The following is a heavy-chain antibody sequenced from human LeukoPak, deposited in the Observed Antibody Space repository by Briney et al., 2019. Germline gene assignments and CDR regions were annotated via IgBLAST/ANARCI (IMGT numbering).Heavy chain of an antibody. D-gene: IGHD6-6*01. Sequence: GGSLRLSCAASGFTFSSYSMNWVRQAPGKGPEWVAVIWSDGSNKYYSDSLKSRFTISRDNSKNTLYLQMNSLRADDTAIYYCARDPVENSRSSDRYYFQYWGQGTLVTVSS. V-gene: IGHV3-33*08. CDR3: ARDPVENSRSSDRYYFQY. CDR1: GFTFSSYS. CDR2: IWSDGSNK. J-gene: IGHJ4*02.